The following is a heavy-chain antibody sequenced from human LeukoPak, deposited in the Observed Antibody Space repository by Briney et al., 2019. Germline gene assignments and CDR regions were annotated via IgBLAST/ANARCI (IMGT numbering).Heavy chain of an antibody. J-gene: IGHJ5*02. CDR2: INSDGSST. D-gene: IGHD2-2*01. CDR3: ARGVGYCSSTSCYWWFDP. V-gene: IGHV3-74*01. CDR1: GFTFSSYW. Sequence: SGGSLRLSCAASGFTFSSYWMHWVRQAPGKGLVWVSRINSDGSSTSYADSVKGRFTISRDNAKSTLYLQMNSLRAEDTAVYYCARGVGYCSSTSCYWWFDPWGQGTLVTVSS.